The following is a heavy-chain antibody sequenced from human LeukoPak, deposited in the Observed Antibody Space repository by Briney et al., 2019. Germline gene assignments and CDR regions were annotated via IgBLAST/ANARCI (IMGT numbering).Heavy chain of an antibody. CDR2: IDQRGNT. CDR1: GGSLSGYY. J-gene: IGHJ4*02. V-gene: IGHV4-34*01. CDR3: ARPVYCSSTTCSGGGFDS. Sequence: SETLSLTCAVYGGSLSGYYWSWIHQPPGKGLEWIGEIDQRGNTNYDPSLKSRVTISVDTSRNQFSLKLSPVTAADTAVYYCARPVYCSSTTCSGGGFDSWGQGTLATVSS. D-gene: IGHD2-2*01.